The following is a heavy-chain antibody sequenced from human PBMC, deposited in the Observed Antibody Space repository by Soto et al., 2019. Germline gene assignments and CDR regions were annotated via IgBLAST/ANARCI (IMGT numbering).Heavy chain of an antibody. CDR3: ARVNYGDYGEVAFDI. D-gene: IGHD4-17*01. V-gene: IGHV1-8*01. Sequence: ASVKFSCKASGYTFTSYDINWVRQATGQGLEWMGWMNPNSGNTGYAQKFQGRVTMTRNTSISTAYMELSSLRSEDTAVYYCARVNYGDYGEVAFDIWGQGTMVTVSS. CDR1: GYTFTSYD. J-gene: IGHJ3*02. CDR2: MNPNSGNT.